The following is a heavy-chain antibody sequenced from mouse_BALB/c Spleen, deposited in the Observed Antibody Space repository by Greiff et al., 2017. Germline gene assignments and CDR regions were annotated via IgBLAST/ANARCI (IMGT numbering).Heavy chain of an antibody. V-gene: IGHV5-9-4*01. CDR2: ISSGGSYT. CDR1: GFTFSSYA. J-gene: IGHJ1*01. CDR3: AREGYYGTSSYWYFDV. D-gene: IGHD1-1*01. Sequence: EVQLVESGGGLVQPGGSRKLSCAASGFTFSSYAMSWVRQSPEKRLEWVAEISSGGSYTYYPDTVTGRFTISRDNAKNTLYLEMSSLRSEDTAMYYCAREGYYGTSSYWYFDVWGAGTTVTVSS.